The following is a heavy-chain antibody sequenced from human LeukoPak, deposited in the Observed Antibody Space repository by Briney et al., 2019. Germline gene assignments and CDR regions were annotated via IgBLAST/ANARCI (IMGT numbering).Heavy chain of an antibody. D-gene: IGHD3-22*01. CDR2: MNPNSGNT. CDR1: GYTFTSYD. J-gene: IGHJ4*02. V-gene: IGHV1-8*01. Sequence: GASVKVSCKASGYTFTSYDINWVRQATGQGLEWMGWMNPNSGNTGYAQKFQGRVTMTRNTSISTAYMELSSLRSEDTAVYYCARVRSYYDSRDYWGQGTLVTVSS. CDR3: ARVRSYYDSRDY.